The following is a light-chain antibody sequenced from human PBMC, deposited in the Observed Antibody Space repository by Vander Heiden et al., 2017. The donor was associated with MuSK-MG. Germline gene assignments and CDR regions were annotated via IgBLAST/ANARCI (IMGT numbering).Light chain of an antibody. CDR1: QTINSW. J-gene: IGKJ2*02. CDR3: QQYNHYSRT. CDR2: KAS. V-gene: IGKV1-5*03. Sequence: DIQMTQSPSTLSASVGDRVTITCRASQTINSWLAWYQQKPGKAPKLLIYKASTLEIGVPSRFSGSGSGTEFTLTISSLQPDDCATYYCQQYNHYSRTFGQGTKLEIK.